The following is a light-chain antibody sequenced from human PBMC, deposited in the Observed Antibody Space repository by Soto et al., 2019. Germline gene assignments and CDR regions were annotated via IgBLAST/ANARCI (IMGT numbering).Light chain of an antibody. CDR3: QQDDNSPL. CDR2: GAS. Sequence: IVLTQSPGTLSLSPGERATLSCRASQSVSRSYLAWYQQKPGQAPRLLIYGASSRATGIPDRFSGSGSGTDFTLTISKLEPEDFAVYYCQQDDNSPLFGPGTKVEIK. V-gene: IGKV3-20*01. J-gene: IGKJ3*01. CDR1: QSVSRSY.